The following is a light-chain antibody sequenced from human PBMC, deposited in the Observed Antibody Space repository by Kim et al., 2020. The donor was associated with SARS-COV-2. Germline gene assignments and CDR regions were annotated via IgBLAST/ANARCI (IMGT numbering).Light chain of an antibody. CDR3: HAWDSSTAE. V-gene: IGLV3-1*01. CDR2: QDS. J-gene: IGLJ3*02. CDR1: TLGDKY. Sequence: SYELTQPPSVSVSPGQTASITCSGDTLGDKYACWYQQKPGQSPVLVIYQDSKRPSGIPERFSGSNSGNTATLTISGTQGMDEASYYCHAWDSSTAEFGGG.